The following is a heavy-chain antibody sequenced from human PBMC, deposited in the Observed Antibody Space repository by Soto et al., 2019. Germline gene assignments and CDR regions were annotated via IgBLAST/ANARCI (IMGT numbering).Heavy chain of an antibody. V-gene: IGHV3-23*01. CDR3: SKEGELAYFDY. D-gene: IGHD1-26*01. Sequence: GGSLRLSCAASGFTFSRYGMSWVRQAPGKGLEWVSGISGSGGSTYYGDTVRGRFTISRDNSKNTLYLEMNSLRAEDTAIYYCSKEGELAYFDYWGQGALVTVSS. CDR2: ISGSGGST. CDR1: GFTFSRYG. J-gene: IGHJ4*02.